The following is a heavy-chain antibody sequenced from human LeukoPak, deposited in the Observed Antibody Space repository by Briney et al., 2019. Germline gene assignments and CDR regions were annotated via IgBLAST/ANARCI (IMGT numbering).Heavy chain of an antibody. D-gene: IGHD6-19*01. J-gene: IGHJ4*02. Sequence: SETLSLTCTVSGGSISSSSYYWGWIHQPPGKGLEWIGSIYYSGTTYYNPSLKSRVTISLDASKNQFSLKLSSATAADTAVYYCARQVGGGRWYFDYWGQGTLVTVSS. CDR2: IYYSGTT. CDR3: ARQVGGGRWYFDY. CDR1: GGSISSSSYY. V-gene: IGHV4-39*01.